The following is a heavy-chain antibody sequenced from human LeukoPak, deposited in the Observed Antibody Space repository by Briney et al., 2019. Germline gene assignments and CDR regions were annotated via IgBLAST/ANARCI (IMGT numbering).Heavy chain of an antibody. V-gene: IGHV3-48*03. D-gene: IGHD5-24*01. J-gene: IGHJ3*02. CDR1: GFTFSSYE. Sequence: GGSLRLSCAASGFTFSSYEMNWVRQAPGKGLEWVSYISSSGSTIYYADSVKGRFTISRDNAKNSLYLQMNSLRAEDTAVYYCARDGWLQDLSPDAFDIWGQGTMVTVSS. CDR3: ARDGWLQDLSPDAFDI. CDR2: ISSSGSTI.